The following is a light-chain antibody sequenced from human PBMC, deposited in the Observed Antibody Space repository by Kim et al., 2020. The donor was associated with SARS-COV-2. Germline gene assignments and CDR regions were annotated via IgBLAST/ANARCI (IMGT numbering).Light chain of an antibody. CDR2: EVS. CDR3: CSYAGSYTEV. J-gene: IGLJ2*01. CDR1: SSDVGGITY. Sequence: QSVTRPDTGTSSDVGGITYVSWYQQHPGKAPKLMIYEVSKRATGGPDGFSVSKSGNTASLTISGLQGADEADYYCCSYAGSYTEVFGGGPQLTVL. V-gene: IGLV2-11*01.